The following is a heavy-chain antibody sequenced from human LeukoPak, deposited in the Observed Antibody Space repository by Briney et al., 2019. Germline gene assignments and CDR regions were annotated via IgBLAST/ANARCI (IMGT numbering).Heavy chain of an antibody. CDR3: ARGGDSSGYYLFDY. V-gene: IGHV6-1*01. CDR1: GDSVSSNSAA. Sequence: SQTLSLTCAISGDSVSSNSAAWNWIRQSPSRGLEWLGRTYYRSKWYNDYAVSVKSRITINPDTPKNQFSLQLNPVTPEDTAVYYCARGGDSSGYYLFDYWGQGTLVTVSS. J-gene: IGHJ4*02. D-gene: IGHD3-22*01. CDR2: TYYRSKWYN.